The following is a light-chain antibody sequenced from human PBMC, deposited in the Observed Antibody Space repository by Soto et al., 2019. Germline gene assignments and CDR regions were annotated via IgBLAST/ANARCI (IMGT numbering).Light chain of an antibody. J-gene: IGKJ4*01. CDR2: LGS. CDR3: MQALQTPLT. V-gene: IGKV2-28*01. Sequence: DMVMTQSPLSLPVTPGEPASISCRSSQSLLYSNGYNYLDWYLQRPGQSPQLLIYLGSNRASGVTDRFSGSGSGTDFTLKISRVEAEDVGVYYCMQALQTPLTFGGGTKVEI. CDR1: QSLLYSNGYNY.